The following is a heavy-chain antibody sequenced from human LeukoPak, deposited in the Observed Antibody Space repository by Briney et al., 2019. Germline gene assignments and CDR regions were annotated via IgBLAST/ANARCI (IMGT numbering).Heavy chain of an antibody. CDR1: GGSISSYY. V-gene: IGHV4-4*07. D-gene: IGHD3-3*01. CDR3: ARELYSRDFWSGYYDY. Sequence: SETLSLTCTVSGGSISSYYWSWIRQPAGKGLEWIGRIYTSGNTNYNPSLKSRVTMSVDTSKNQFSLKLSSVTAADTAVYYCARELYSRDFWSGYYDYWGQGTLVTVSS. CDR2: IYTSGNT. J-gene: IGHJ4*02.